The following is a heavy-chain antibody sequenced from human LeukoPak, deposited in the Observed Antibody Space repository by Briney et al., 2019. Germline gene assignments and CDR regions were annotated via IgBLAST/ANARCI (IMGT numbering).Heavy chain of an antibody. CDR1: GYTFTSYG. Sequence: GASVKVSCMASGYTFTSYGISWVRQAPGQGLEWMGWISAYNGNTNYAQKLQGRVTMTTDTSTSTAYMELRSLRSDDTAVYYCARADSSDNFDYWGQATLVTVSS. J-gene: IGHJ4*02. CDR2: ISAYNGNT. D-gene: IGHD3-22*01. V-gene: IGHV1-18*01. CDR3: ARADSSDNFDY.